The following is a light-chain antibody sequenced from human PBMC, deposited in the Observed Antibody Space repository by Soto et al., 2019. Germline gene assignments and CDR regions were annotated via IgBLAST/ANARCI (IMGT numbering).Light chain of an antibody. Sequence: QSALTQPPSVSGSPGQSVTISCSGTSSDVGSYNRVSWYQQPPGTAPKLIIYEVSNRPSGVPDRFSGSKSGNASSLTISGLQADDEAEYYCSSYKSSNTSVFGGGTQLTV. CDR1: SSDVGSYNR. V-gene: IGLV2-18*02. CDR2: EVS. J-gene: IGLJ3*02. CDR3: SSYKSSNTSV.